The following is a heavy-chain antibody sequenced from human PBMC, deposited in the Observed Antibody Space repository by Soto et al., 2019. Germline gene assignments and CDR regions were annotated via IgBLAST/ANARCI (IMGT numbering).Heavy chain of an antibody. Sequence: HPGGSLRLSCAASGFTFSSYAMSWVRQAPGKGLEWVSGISGSGDSTYYADSVKGRFTISRDNSKNTLYLQMNSLRAEDTAVYYCAKGVPGIAVAGTGYFQHWGQGTLVTAPQ. CDR3: AKGVPGIAVAGTGYFQH. CDR2: ISGSGDST. V-gene: IGHV3-23*01. J-gene: IGHJ1*01. D-gene: IGHD6-19*01. CDR1: GFTFSSYA.